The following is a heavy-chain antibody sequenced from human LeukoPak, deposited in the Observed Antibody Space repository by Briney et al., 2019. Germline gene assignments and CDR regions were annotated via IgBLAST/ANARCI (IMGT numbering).Heavy chain of an antibody. V-gene: IGHV3-23*01. Sequence: GGSLRLSCAASGFTFSSYAMSWVRQAPGKGLEWVSAISGSGGSTYYADSVKGRFTISRDDSKNTLYLQMNSLRAEDTAVYYCAKGPYCSSTSCYTIGSFDYWGQGTLVTVSS. D-gene: IGHD2-2*02. CDR2: ISGSGGST. CDR3: AKGPYCSSTSCYTIGSFDY. CDR1: GFTFSSYA. J-gene: IGHJ4*02.